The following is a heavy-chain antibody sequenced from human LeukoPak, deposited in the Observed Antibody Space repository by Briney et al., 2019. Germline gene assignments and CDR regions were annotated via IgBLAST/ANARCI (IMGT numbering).Heavy chain of an antibody. J-gene: IGHJ4*02. CDR3: ARIPRTSRAY. Sequence: GGSLRLSCAASGFTFSSYSMNWVRQAPGKGLEWVSSISSSSSYIYYAGSVKGRFTISRDNAKNSLYLQMNSLRAEDTAVYYCARIPRTSRAYWGQGTVVTVSS. V-gene: IGHV3-21*01. D-gene: IGHD2-2*01. CDR2: ISSSSSYI. CDR1: GFTFSSYS.